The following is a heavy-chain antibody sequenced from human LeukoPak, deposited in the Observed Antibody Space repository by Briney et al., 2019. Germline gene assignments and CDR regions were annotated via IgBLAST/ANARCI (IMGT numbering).Heavy chain of an antibody. J-gene: IGHJ6*03. CDR1: GGSFSGYY. Sequence: ETLSLTCAVYGGSFSGYYWSWIRQPPGKGLEWIGEINHSGSTNYNPSLKSRVTISVDTSKNQFSLKLSSVTAADTAVYYCARGASYYYMDVWGKGTTVTVSS. V-gene: IGHV4-34*01. CDR2: INHSGST. CDR3: ARGASYYYMDV.